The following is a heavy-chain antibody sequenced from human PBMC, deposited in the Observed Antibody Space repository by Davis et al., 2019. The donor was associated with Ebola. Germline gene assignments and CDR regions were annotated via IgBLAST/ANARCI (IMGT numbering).Heavy chain of an antibody. D-gene: IGHD2-2*01. CDR2: IYHSGST. J-gene: IGHJ6*02. CDR1: GVFISSGGYS. Sequence: MPSETLSLTCTVSGVFISSGGYSWSWIRQPPGKGLEWIGSIYHSGSTYYNPSLKSRVTISVDTSKNQFSLKLSSVTAADTAVYYCARGDVNCISTSCIVYYYYGMDVWGQGTTVTVSS. V-gene: IGHV4-39*07. CDR3: ARGDVNCISTSCIVYYYYGMDV.